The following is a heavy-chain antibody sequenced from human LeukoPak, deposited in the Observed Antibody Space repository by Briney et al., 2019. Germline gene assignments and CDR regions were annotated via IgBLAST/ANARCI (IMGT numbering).Heavy chain of an antibody. CDR3: VRDVIHSYFDI. Sequence: GGSLRLSCAASRFTFTSHSLDWVRQAPGKGLEWVSSITGSGSIQYADSVKGRFTISRDNAKNSLYLQMDGLRAEDTAVYYCVRDVIHSYFDIWGQGVLVTVSS. CDR1: RFTFTSHS. D-gene: IGHD2-21*01. CDR2: ITGSGSI. V-gene: IGHV3-69-1*02. J-gene: IGHJ4*02.